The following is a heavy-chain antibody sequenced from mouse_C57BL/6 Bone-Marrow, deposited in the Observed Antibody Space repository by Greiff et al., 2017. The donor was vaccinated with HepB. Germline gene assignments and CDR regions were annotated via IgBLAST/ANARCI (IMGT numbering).Heavy chain of an antibody. CDR1: GFTFSDYG. CDR3: ARAFITTVVDWYFDV. D-gene: IGHD1-1*01. J-gene: IGHJ1*03. Sequence: EVKLVESGGGLVKPGGSLKLSCAASGFTFSDYGMHWVRQAPEKGLAWVAYISSGSSTIYYADTVKGRFTISRDNAKNTLFLQMTSLRSEDTAMYYCARAFITTVVDWYFDVWGTGTTVTVSS. V-gene: IGHV5-17*01. CDR2: ISSGSSTI.